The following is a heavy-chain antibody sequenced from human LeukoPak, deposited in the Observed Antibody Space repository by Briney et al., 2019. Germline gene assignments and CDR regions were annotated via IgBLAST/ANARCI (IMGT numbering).Heavy chain of an antibody. CDR2: IYYSGST. J-gene: IGHJ6*03. V-gene: IGHV4-59*01. Sequence: KTSETLSLTCTVSGGSISSYYWSWIRQPPGKGLEWIGYIYYSGSTNYNPSLKSRVTISVDTSKNQFFLKLTSVTAADTAVYYCARTTEGGYTYGYFYYYYMDVWGKGTTVTISS. D-gene: IGHD5-18*01. CDR1: GGSISSYY. CDR3: ARTTEGGYTYGYFYYYYMDV.